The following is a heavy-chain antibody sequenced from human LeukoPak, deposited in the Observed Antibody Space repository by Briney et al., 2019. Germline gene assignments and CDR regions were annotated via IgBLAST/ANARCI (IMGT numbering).Heavy chain of an antibody. Sequence: SQTLSLTCAISGDSVSSNSAAWNWIRQSPSRGLEWLGRTYYRSKWYNDYAVSVKSRITINPDTSKNQFSLQLNSVTPEDTAVYYCARVEYYDSSGSYYYYGMDVWGQGTTVTVSS. J-gene: IGHJ6*02. CDR1: GDSVSSNSAA. V-gene: IGHV6-1*01. CDR3: ARVEYYDSSGSYYYYGMDV. CDR2: TYYRSKWYN. D-gene: IGHD3-22*01.